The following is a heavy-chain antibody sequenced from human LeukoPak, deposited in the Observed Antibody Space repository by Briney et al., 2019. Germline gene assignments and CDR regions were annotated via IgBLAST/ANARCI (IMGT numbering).Heavy chain of an antibody. CDR3: ARLSLATMIAD. J-gene: IGHJ1*01. Sequence: SETLSLTCTVSGGSISSSSYYWGWIRQPPGKGLEWIGSIYYSGSTYYNPSLKSRVTISVDTSKNQFSLKLSSVTAADTAVYYCARLSLATMIADWGQGTLVTVSS. V-gene: IGHV4-39*01. D-gene: IGHD3-22*01. CDR1: GGSISSSSYY. CDR2: IYYSGST.